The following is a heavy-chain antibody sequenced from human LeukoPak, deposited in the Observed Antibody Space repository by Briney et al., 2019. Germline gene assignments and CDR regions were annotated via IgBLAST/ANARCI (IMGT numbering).Heavy chain of an antibody. Sequence: SETLSLTCTVSGGSISSYYWSWIRQPPGKGLEWIGYIYYSGSTNYNPSLKSRVTISVDTSKNQFSLKLSSVTAADTAVYYCARVSRGVNGAGDLSDYWGQGTLVTVSS. CDR1: GGSISSYY. CDR2: IYYSGST. V-gene: IGHV4-59*12. CDR3: ARVSRGVNGAGDLSDY. D-gene: IGHD3-10*01. J-gene: IGHJ4*02.